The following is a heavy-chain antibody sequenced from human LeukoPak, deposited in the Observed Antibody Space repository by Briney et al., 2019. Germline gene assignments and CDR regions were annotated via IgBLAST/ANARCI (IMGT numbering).Heavy chain of an antibody. D-gene: IGHD3-3*01. CDR3: ARDSLTAQGYYDFWSGYPKLYYYMDV. CDR2: IYYSGST. CDR1: GGSISSYY. J-gene: IGHJ6*03. Sequence: SETLSLTCTVSGGSISSYYWSWIRQPPGKGLEWIGYIYYSGSTNYNPSLKSRVTISVDTSKNQFSLKLSSVTAADTAVYYCARDSLTAQGYYDFWSGYPKLYYYMDVWDKGTTVTVSS. V-gene: IGHV4-59*01.